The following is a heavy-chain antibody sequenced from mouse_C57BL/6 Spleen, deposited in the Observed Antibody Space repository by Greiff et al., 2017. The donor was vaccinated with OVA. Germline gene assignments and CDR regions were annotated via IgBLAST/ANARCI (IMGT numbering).Heavy chain of an antibody. J-gene: IGHJ1*03. V-gene: IGHV1-59*01. CDR1: GYTFTSYW. Sequence: VQLQQPGAELVRPGTSVKLSCKASGYTFTSYWMHWVKQRPGQGLEWIGVIDPSDSYTNYNQKFKGKATLTVDTSSSTAYMQLSSLTSEDSAVYYCARLGLLRYFDVWGTGTTVTVSS. D-gene: IGHD2-3*01. CDR3: ARLGLLRYFDV. CDR2: IDPSDSYT.